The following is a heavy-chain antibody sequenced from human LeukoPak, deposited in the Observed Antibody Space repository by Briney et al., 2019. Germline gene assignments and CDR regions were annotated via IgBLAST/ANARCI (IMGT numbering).Heavy chain of an antibody. Sequence: PGGSLRLSCAASGXTFSSYWMQWVRQAPGKGLVWVSRIDGDGSSTNYAASVKGRFTISRDNAKNTLYLQMNSLRAEDTAVYYCARGYSGYFYYWGQGTLVTVSS. CDR3: ARGYSGYFYY. D-gene: IGHD5-12*01. CDR1: GXTFSSYW. V-gene: IGHV3-74*01. J-gene: IGHJ4*02. CDR2: IDGDGSST.